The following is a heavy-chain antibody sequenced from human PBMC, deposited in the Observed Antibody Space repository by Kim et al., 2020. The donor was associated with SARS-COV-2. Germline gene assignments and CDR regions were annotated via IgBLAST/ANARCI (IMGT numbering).Heavy chain of an antibody. J-gene: IGHJ3*02. Sequence: ASVKVSCKASGYTFTSYYMHWVRQAPGQGLEWMGIINPSGGSTSYAQKFQGRVTMTRDTSTSTVYMELSSLRSEDTAVYYCARTSIAARPVYAFDIWGQGTMVTVSS. V-gene: IGHV1-46*01. D-gene: IGHD6-6*01. CDR2: INPSGGST. CDR3: ARTSIAARPVYAFDI. CDR1: GYTFTSYY.